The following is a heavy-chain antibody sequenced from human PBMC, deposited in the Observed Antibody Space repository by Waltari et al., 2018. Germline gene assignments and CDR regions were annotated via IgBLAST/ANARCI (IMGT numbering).Heavy chain of an antibody. D-gene: IGHD5-18*01. V-gene: IGHV3-74*01. J-gene: IGHJ4*02. CDR2: SGDDGSGT. Sequence: EVRLEESGGGLVQPGGSLRLSCAASGFAFSSYWMHWVRQAPGKGLVWVSRSGDDGSGTTYADSVMVRFTISRDNAKNTVYLEMNSLRAEDTAVYYCSRSPAGYSRSDYWGQGTLVTVSS. CDR3: SRSPAGYSRSDY. CDR1: GFAFSSYW.